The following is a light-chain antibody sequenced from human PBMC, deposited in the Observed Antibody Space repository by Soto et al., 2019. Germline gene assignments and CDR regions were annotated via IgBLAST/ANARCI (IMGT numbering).Light chain of an antibody. V-gene: IGKV3-20*01. CDR1: QGVSSSY. CDR2: GAS. CDR3: QQYKYWPRT. Sequence: LKPSLGTLSLHQGERATLSCRDSQGVSSSYLAWYQQKPGQAPRLLIGGASRRATGVPDRFSGRGSGTEFTLTISSLQSEDVAVYYCQQYKYWPRTFGQGTKVDI. J-gene: IGKJ1*01.